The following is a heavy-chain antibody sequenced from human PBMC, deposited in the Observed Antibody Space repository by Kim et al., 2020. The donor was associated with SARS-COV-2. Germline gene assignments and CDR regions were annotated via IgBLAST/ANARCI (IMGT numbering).Heavy chain of an antibody. Sequence: GGSLRLSCAASGFTFSSYAMHWVRQAPGKGLEWVAVIWYDGSNKYYADSVKGRFTISRDNSKNTLYLQMNSLRAEDTAVYYCAKDRGYYDSSVIYYFDYWGQGTLVTVSS. J-gene: IGHJ4*02. D-gene: IGHD3-22*01. CDR3: AKDRGYYDSSVIYYFDY. CDR1: GFTFSSYA. CDR2: IWYDGSNK. V-gene: IGHV3-33*06.